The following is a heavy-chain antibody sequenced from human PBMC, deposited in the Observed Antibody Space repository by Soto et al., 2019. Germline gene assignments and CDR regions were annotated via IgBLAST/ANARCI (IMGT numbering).Heavy chain of an antibody. V-gene: IGHV3-23*01. Sequence: EVQLLESGGGLVQPGGSLRLSCAASGFTFSSYAMAWVRQAPGKGLEWVSTIRASGTSTYYADSVEGRFSISRDNSKNTLYLQMNSLRAEDTAVYYCAKEWSDARTREKCGLVDYWVQGALVTVSS. CDR1: GFTFSSYA. CDR3: AKEWSDARTREKCGLVDY. J-gene: IGHJ4*02. D-gene: IGHD2-8*01. CDR2: IRASGTST.